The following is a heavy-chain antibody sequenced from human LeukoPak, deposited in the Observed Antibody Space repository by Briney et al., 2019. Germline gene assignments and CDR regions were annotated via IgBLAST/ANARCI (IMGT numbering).Heavy chain of an antibody. CDR3: ARVGYASTWYTVDY. Sequence: GASVKVSCKASGYTFTGYYMHWVRQAPGQGLEWMGWINPNSGGTNYAQKFQGRVTITRDTSASTAYMELSSLSSEDSAVYSCARVGYASTWYTVDYWGQGTLVTVSS. V-gene: IGHV1-2*02. J-gene: IGHJ4*02. CDR1: GYTFTGYY. D-gene: IGHD6-13*01. CDR2: INPNSGGT.